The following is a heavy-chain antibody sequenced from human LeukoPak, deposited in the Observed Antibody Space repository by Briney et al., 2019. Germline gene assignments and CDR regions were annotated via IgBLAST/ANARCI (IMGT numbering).Heavy chain of an antibody. Sequence: SQTLSLTCTVSGGSISSGSYYWSWIRQPAGKGLEWIGRIYTSGSTNYNPSLKSRVTISVDTSKNQFSLKLSSVTAADTAVYYCARDRNDFWSGYFTLDAFDIWGQGTMVTVSS. J-gene: IGHJ3*02. CDR1: GGSISSGSYY. CDR3: ARDRNDFWSGYFTLDAFDI. V-gene: IGHV4-61*02. D-gene: IGHD3-3*01. CDR2: IYTSGST.